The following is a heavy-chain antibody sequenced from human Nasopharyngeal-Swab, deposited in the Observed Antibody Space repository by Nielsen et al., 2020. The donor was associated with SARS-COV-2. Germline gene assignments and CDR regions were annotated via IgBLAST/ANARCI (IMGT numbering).Heavy chain of an antibody. J-gene: IGHJ3*01. CDR2: ITASGTAT. V-gene: IGHV3-23*01. D-gene: IGHD1-26*01. CDR3: GKDEILVGATDDDFDY. Sequence: GESLKISCAASGFTFSSYAMSWVRQAPGKGLEWVSSITASGTATYYADSVKGRFTISRDNSKNTLHLQMNSLRAEDTAVYYCGKDEILVGATDDDFDYWGQGTMVTVSS. CDR1: GFTFSSYA.